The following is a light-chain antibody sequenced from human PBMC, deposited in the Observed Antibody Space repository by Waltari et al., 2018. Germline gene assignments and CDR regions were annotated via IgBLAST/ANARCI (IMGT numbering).Light chain of an antibody. CDR3: QQSGSSPRT. Sequence: EIVLTQSPGTLSLSPGDRATLSCRASQSVDIRYLAWYQQKPGQAPRLLIDGASSRATGIPDRFSGSGSGTDFTLTISRLEPEDFAVYYCQQSGSSPRTFGQGTKVEI. CDR1: QSVDIRY. V-gene: IGKV3-20*01. CDR2: GAS. J-gene: IGKJ1*01.